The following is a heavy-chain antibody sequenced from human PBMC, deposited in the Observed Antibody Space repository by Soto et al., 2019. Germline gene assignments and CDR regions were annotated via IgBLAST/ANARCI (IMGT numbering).Heavy chain of an antibody. V-gene: IGHV4-39*07. D-gene: IGHD2-8*01. Sequence: SETLSLTCTVSGGSVTSGNYFWNWIRQPPGKGLEWIGEINHSGRTNYNPSLKSRVTISVDTSKNQFSLKLSSVTAADTAVYYCARGLSVTNTFYYYYAMDVWGQGTTVTVSS. CDR3: ARGLSVTNTFYYYYAMDV. CDR2: INHSGRT. J-gene: IGHJ6*02. CDR1: GGSVTSGNYF.